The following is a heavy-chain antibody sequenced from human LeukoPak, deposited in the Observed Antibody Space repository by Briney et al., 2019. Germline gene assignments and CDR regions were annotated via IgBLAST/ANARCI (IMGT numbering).Heavy chain of an antibody. CDR2: IYYSGST. CDR1: GGSISSYY. Sequence: SETLSLTCTVSGGSISSYYWSWIRQPPGKGLEWIGYIYYSGSTNYNPSLKSRVTISVDTSKNQFSLRLSSVTAADTAVYYCARVTGYVMEDYFDYWGQGTLVAVSS. D-gene: IGHD6-13*01. V-gene: IGHV4-59*01. J-gene: IGHJ4*02. CDR3: ARVTGYVMEDYFDY.